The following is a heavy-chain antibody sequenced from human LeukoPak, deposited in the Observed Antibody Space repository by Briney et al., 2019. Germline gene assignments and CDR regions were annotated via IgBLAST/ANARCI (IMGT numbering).Heavy chain of an antibody. D-gene: IGHD3-10*01. J-gene: IGHJ4*02. CDR2: ISSSSSTI. Sequence: GGSLRLSCAASGFTFSSYSMNWVRQAPGKGLEWVSYISSSSSTIYYADSVKGRFTISRDNAKNSLYLQMNSLRAEDTAVYYCAKDLSITLVRGIDIWGQGTLVTVSS. V-gene: IGHV3-48*01. CDR1: GFTFSSYS. CDR3: AKDLSITLVRGIDI.